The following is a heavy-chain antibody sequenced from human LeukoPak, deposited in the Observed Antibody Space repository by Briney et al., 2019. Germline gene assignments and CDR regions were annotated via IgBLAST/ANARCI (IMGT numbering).Heavy chain of an antibody. V-gene: IGHV3-66*01. CDR3: ARDRLWSYGMDV. CDR1: GFTVSSNY. D-gene: IGHD3-10*01. J-gene: IGHJ6*02. CDR2: IYAGGST. Sequence: GGSLRLSCAASGFTVSSNYMSWVRQAPGKGLEWVSVIYAGGSTYYADSVKGRFTISRDNSKHTLYLQMNSLRAEDTAVYYCARDRLWSYGMDVWGQGTRSPSP.